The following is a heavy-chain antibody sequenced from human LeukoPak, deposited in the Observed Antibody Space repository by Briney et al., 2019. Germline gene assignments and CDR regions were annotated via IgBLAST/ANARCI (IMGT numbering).Heavy chain of an antibody. CDR1: GFTFSSYS. Sequence: GGSLRLSCAASGFTFSSYSMNWVRQAPGKGLEWVSYISSSSSTIYYADSVKGRFTISRDNAKNSLYLQMNSLRAEDTAVYYCANDRAGDLQGWFDPWGQGTLVTVSS. J-gene: IGHJ5*02. V-gene: IGHV3-48*01. CDR2: ISSSSSTI. D-gene: IGHD7-27*01. CDR3: ANDRAGDLQGWFDP.